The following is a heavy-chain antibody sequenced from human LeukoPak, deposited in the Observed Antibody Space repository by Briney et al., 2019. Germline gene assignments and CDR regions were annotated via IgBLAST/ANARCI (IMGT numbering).Heavy chain of an antibody. CDR2: ISWNSGSI. J-gene: IGHJ4*02. D-gene: IGHD5-18*01. Sequence: GGSLRPSCAASGFTPADTAMHWVRQAPGKGQEWVSGISWNSGSIGYADSVKGRFNISRDNAKNSLYLQMNSLRAEDTALYYCAKDQGRYSYGDFDYWGQGTLVSVSS. CDR3: AKDQGRYSYGDFDY. V-gene: IGHV3-9*02. CDR1: GFTPADTA.